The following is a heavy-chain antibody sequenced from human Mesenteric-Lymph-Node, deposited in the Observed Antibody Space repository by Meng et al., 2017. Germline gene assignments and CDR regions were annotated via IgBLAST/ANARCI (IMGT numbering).Heavy chain of an antibody. J-gene: IGHJ4*02. CDR3: ARDDTYGSLDY. Sequence: QVQLGQSGSELKKPGASVMVSCKASGDTFTRYSTNWFRQAPEQGLEWMGWINTNTGNPTSAQGFTGRFLFSLDTSVSTAYLHILNLKAEDTAMYYCARDDTYGSLDYWGQGTLVTVSS. V-gene: IGHV7-4-1*01. CDR1: GDTFTRYS. D-gene: IGHD3-10*01. CDR2: INTNTGNP.